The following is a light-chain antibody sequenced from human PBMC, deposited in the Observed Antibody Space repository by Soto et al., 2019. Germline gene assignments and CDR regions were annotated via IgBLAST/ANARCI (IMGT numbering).Light chain of an antibody. CDR2: DVS. CDR3: SSYTSSSTRV. CDR1: SSDVGGYNY. V-gene: IGLV2-14*03. J-gene: IGLJ1*01. Sequence: QSVLTQPASVSGSPGQSISISCTGTSSDVGGYNYVSWYQHQPGKAPKLVIFDVSGRPSGISNRFSGSKSGNTASLSISGLQAEDEADYYCSSYTSSSTRVFGTGTKVTVL.